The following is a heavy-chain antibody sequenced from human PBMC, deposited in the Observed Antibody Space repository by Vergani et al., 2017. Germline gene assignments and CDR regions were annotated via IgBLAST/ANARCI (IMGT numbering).Heavy chain of an antibody. J-gene: IGHJ4*02. CDR3: ARAPLEWLSPSD. CDR2: IYYSGST. D-gene: IGHD6-19*01. V-gene: IGHV4-59*01. CDR1: GGSISSYY. Sequence: QVQLQESGPGPVKPSETLSLTCTVSGGSISSYYWSWIRQPPGKGLEWIGYIYYSGSTNYNPSLKSRVTISVDTAKNQFSLKLSSVTAADTAVYYCARAPLEWLSPSDWGQGTLVTVSS.